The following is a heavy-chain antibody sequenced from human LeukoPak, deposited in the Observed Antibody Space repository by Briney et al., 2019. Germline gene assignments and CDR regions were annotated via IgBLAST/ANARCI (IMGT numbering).Heavy chain of an antibody. CDR2: IYHSGST. Sequence: SETLSLTCTVSGGSISSYYWSWIRQPPGKGLEWIGSIYHSGSTYYNPSLKSRVTISVDTSKNQFSLKLSSVTAADTAVYYCARGSIVASEGWFDPWGQGTLVTVSS. J-gene: IGHJ5*02. CDR3: ARGSIVASEGWFDP. CDR1: GGSISSYY. D-gene: IGHD5-12*01. V-gene: IGHV4-38-2*02.